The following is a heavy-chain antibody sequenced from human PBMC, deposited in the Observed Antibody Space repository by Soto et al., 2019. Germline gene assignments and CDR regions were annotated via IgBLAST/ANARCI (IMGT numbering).Heavy chain of an antibody. CDR3: AKAYRRAVIPDY. V-gene: IGHV3-23*01. Sequence: EVQLLESGGGLVQPGGSLRLSCAASGFTFSSYAMSWVRQAPGKGLEWVSAISGSGVSTYYADSVKGRFTISRDNSKNTLYLQMNSLSAEDTAVYYCAKAYRRAVIPDYWGQGTLVTVSS. CDR1: GFTFSSYA. D-gene: IGHD3-10*01. J-gene: IGHJ4*02. CDR2: ISGSGVST.